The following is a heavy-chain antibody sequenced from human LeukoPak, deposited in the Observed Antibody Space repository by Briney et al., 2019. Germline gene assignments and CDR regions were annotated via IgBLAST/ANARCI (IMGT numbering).Heavy chain of an antibody. CDR2: INHSGST. D-gene: IGHD3-22*01. CDR1: GGSFSGYY. CDR3: ARGFDYYDSSSYLSNWYFDL. J-gene: IGHJ2*01. V-gene: IGHV4-34*01. Sequence: SETLSLTCAVYGGSFSGYYWSWIRQPPGKGLEWIGEINHSGSTNYNPSLKSRVTISVDTSKNQFSLKLSSVTAADTAVYYCARGFDYYDSSSYLSNWYFDLWGRGTLVTVSS.